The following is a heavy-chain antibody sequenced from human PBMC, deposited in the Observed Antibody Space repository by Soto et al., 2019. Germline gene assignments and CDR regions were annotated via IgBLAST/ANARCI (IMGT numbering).Heavy chain of an antibody. D-gene: IGHD2-2*01. J-gene: IGHJ6*02. CDR3: ARDLGPPVVVPAAMECSGGSCYYGMDV. V-gene: IGHV3-33*01. Sequence: GGSLRLSCAASGFTFSSYGMHWVRQAPGKGLEWVAVIWYDGSNKYYADSVKGRFTISRANSKNTLYLQMNSLRAEDTAVYYCARDLGPPVVVPAAMECSGGSCYYGMDVWGQGTTVTVSS. CDR2: IWYDGSNK. CDR1: GFTFSSYG.